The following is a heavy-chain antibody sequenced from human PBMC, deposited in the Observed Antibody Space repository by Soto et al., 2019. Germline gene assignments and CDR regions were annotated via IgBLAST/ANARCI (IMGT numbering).Heavy chain of an antibody. CDR2: ITGSSGRT. J-gene: IGHJ6*03. D-gene: IGHD3-3*01. CDR1: GFTFSNYA. V-gene: IGHV3-23*01. CDR3: AKYHWSGLYLLMDCYYMDV. Sequence: GGSLRLSCAASGFTFSNYAMNWVRQAPGKGLEWVSVITGSSGRTYYADSVKGRFTISRDNSNNTVYLQMTSLRAEDTDINYCAKYHWSGLYLLMDCYYMDVWGKGPTVTVS.